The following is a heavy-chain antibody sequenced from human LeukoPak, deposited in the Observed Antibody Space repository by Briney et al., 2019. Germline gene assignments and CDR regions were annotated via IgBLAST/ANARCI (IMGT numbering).Heavy chain of an antibody. J-gene: IGHJ5*02. V-gene: IGHV4-39*07. CDR1: GDSISSSSYY. D-gene: IGHD2-2*01. CDR2: IYYSGST. Sequence: SETLSLTCTVSGDSISSSSYYWGWIRQPPGKELEWIGSIYYSGSTYYNPSLNSRVTISVDTSKNQFSLKLSSVTAADTAVYYCAIHIVVVPAAKKKNWFDPWGQGTLVTVSS. CDR3: AIHIVVVPAAKKKNWFDP.